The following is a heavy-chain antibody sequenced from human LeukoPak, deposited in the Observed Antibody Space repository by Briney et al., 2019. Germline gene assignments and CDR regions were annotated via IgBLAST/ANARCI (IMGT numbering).Heavy chain of an antibody. J-gene: IGHJ5*02. V-gene: IGHV1-2*02. D-gene: IGHD3-10*01. CDR1: GYTFTGYY. CDR3: ARGKLLWFGEDGWFDP. CDR2: INPNSGGT. Sequence: GSSVKVSCKASGYTFTGYYMHWVRQAPGQGLEWMGWINPNSGGTNYAQKFQGRVTMTRDTSISTAYMELSRLRSDDTAVYYCARGKLLWFGEDGWFDPWGQGTLVTVSS.